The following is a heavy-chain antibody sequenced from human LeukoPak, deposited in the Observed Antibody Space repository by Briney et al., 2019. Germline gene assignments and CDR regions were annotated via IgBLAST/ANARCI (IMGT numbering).Heavy chain of an antibody. CDR1: GFTLKNYW. CDR3: AKSDWFDP. Sequence: GGSLRLSCETSGFTLKNYWMSWLRRAPGKGLEWVSRSRYDGSTAMYAESVKGRFTISRDNARGTLYLQMNSLRVDDTAVYYCAKSDWFDPCGRGILVTVSS. V-gene: IGHV3-74*03. CDR2: SRYDGSTA. J-gene: IGHJ5*02.